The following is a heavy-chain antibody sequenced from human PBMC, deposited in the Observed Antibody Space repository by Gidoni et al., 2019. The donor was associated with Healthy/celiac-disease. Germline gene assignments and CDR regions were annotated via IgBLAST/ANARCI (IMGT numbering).Heavy chain of an antibody. CDR1: GYTFTSSY. CDR2: INPSGGST. D-gene: IGHD6-13*01. V-gene: IGHV1-46*01. J-gene: IGHJ4*02. CDR3: ARGSSSWNFDY. Sequence: QVQLVQSGAEGKKPGASVKVYCKASGYTFTSSYMHLVRQAPGQGLEWMGIINPSGGSTSYAQKFQGRVTMTRDTSTSTVYMELSSLRSEDTAVYYCARGSSSWNFDYWGQGTLVTVSS.